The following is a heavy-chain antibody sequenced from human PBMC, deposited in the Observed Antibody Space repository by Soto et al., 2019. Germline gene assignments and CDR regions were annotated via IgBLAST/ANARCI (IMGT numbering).Heavy chain of an antibody. Sequence: EVQLLESGGGLVQPGGSLRLACVASGFTLSKYAMSWVRQAPGKGLEWVSSISGSGGSTYYSDSVKGRFTISRDNSKNTLYLRMNRLRAEDTAVYYCASHGGYGDYFDYWGQGTLVTVSS. J-gene: IGHJ4*02. CDR1: GFTLSKYA. D-gene: IGHD4-17*01. CDR3: ASHGGYGDYFDY. CDR2: ISGSGGST. V-gene: IGHV3-23*01.